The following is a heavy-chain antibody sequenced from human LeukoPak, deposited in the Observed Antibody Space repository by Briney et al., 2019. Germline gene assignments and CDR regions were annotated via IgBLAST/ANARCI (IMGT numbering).Heavy chain of an antibody. D-gene: IGHD2-2*01. Sequence: ASVKVSCKASGGTFSSYAISWVRQAPGQGLEWMGGIIPIFGTANYAQKFQGRVTITADESTSTAYMELSSLRSEDTAVYYCASAWPRDCSSTSCHDAFDIWGQGTMVTVSS. CDR3: ASAWPRDCSSTSCHDAFDI. J-gene: IGHJ3*02. CDR2: IIPIFGTA. CDR1: GGTFSSYA. V-gene: IGHV1-69*13.